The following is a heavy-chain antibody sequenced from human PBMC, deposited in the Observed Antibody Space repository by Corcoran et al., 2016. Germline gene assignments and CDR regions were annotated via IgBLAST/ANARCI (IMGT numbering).Heavy chain of an antibody. CDR1: GFTFSSYS. D-gene: IGHD2-2*01. Sequence: EVQLVESGGGLVKPGGSLRLSCAASGFTFSSYSMNWVRQAPGKGLEWVSSISSRSSYIYYADSVKGRFTIARDNAKNSLELQMNRLRAEDTAVYDCVRDECSRTTGYAMDVWGQGTTVTGSS. CDR2: ISSRSSYI. J-gene: IGHJ6*01. CDR3: VRDECSRTTGYAMDV. V-gene: IGHV3-21*01.